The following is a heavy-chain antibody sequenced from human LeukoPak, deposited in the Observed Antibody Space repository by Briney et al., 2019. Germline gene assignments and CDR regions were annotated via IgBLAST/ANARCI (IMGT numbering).Heavy chain of an antibody. D-gene: IGHD6-13*01. CDR1: GGSITTGSYY. CDR2: IYSSGST. CDR3: ARVDVSTWSHFDN. J-gene: IGHJ4*02. Sequence: PSETLSLTCTVSGGSITTGSYYWSSIRQPTGKALEWIGRIYSSGSTNYNPSLKSRVTISVDTSDNQFSLNLNYVTAADTAVYYCARVDVSTWSHFDNWGQGTLVTVSS. V-gene: IGHV4-61*02.